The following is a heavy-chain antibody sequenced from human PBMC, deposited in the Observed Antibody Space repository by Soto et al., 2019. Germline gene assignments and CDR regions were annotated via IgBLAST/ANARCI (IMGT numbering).Heavy chain of an antibody. Sequence: SETLSLTCAVSGGSFTSNNWWTWVRRPPGQGLEWIGEIYRTGSTNYNPSLKSRVTISLDKSENQFSLKVTSLTAADTAVYYCASRDPGTSVDYWGQGTLVTVSS. CDR1: GGSFTSNNW. V-gene: IGHV4-4*02. D-gene: IGHD1-7*01. CDR3: ASRDPGTSVDY. J-gene: IGHJ4*02. CDR2: IYRTGST.